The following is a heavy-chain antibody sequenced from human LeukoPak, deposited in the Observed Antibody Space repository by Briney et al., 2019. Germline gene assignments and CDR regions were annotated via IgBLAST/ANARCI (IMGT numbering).Heavy chain of an antibody. Sequence: PGGSLRLSCAASGFTFSSYAMSWVRQAPGKGLKWGSVISGSGGTTHYADSVKGRFTISRDNSKNTLYLQMNSLRVDDTAVYYCVRDYHDSSGSYGVDYWGQGTLVTVSS. CDR1: GFTFSSYA. CDR3: VRDYHDSSGSYGVDY. V-gene: IGHV3-23*01. D-gene: IGHD3-22*01. J-gene: IGHJ4*02. CDR2: ISGSGGTT.